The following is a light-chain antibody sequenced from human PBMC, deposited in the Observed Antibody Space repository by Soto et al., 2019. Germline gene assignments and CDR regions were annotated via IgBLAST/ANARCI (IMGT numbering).Light chain of an antibody. J-gene: IGLJ1*01. V-gene: IGLV2-14*01. CDR3: SSYTTRSTRV. CDR1: SSDLGIYNY. CDR2: EVT. Sequence: QSALTQPASVSGSPGQSIAISCSGSSSDLGIYNYVSWYQQHPGKVPKLIIFEVTNRPSGVSNRFSGSKSGNTASLTISGLQPEDEADSSCSSYTTRSTRVFGTGTKVTVL.